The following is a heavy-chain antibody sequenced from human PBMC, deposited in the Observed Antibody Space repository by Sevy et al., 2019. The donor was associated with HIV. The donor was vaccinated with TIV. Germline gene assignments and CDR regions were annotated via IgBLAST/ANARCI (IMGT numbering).Heavy chain of an antibody. V-gene: IGHV3-48*03. J-gene: IGHJ3*02. CDR3: AREKRGSGWYTRDAFDI. CDR1: GFTFSSYE. D-gene: IGHD6-19*01. CDR2: ISSSGSTI. Sequence: GGSLRLSCAASGFTFSSYEMNWVRQAPGKGLEWVSYISSSGSTIYYADSVKGRFTISRDNAKNSLYLKMNSLRAEDTAVYYCAREKRGSGWYTRDAFDIWGQGTMVTVSS.